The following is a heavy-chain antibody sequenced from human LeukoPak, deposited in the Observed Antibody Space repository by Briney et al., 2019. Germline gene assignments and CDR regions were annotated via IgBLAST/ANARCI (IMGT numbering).Heavy chain of an antibody. CDR2: ISSSGSTI. J-gene: IGHJ4*02. Sequence: RGSLRLSCAASRFTFSDYYMTWIRQAPGKGLEWVSYISSSGSTIYYADSVKGRFTISRDNAKNSLYLQMNSLRAEDTAVYYCARDRREITGTTPLDYWGQGTLVTVSS. CDR1: RFTFSDYY. D-gene: IGHD1-7*01. CDR3: ARDRREITGTTPLDY. V-gene: IGHV3-11*04.